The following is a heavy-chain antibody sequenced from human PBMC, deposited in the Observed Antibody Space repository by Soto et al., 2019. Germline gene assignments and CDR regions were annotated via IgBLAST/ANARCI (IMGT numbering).Heavy chain of an antibody. CDR3: ARQIGYCTNGVCYDHYYGMDV. D-gene: IGHD2-8*01. J-gene: IGHJ6*02. V-gene: IGHV4-61*01. CDR1: GGSVSSGSYY. CDR2: IYYSGST. Sequence: QVQLQESGPGLVKPSETLSLTCTVSGGSVSSGSYYWSWIRQPPGKGLEWIGYIYYSGSTNYNPSIKSRVTISVDTSKNQFSQKLSSVTAADTAVYYCARQIGYCTNGVCYDHYYGMDVWGQGTTVTVSS.